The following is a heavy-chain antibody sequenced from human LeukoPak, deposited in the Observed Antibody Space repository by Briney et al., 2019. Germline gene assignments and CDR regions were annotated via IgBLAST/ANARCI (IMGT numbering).Heavy chain of an antibody. CDR3: ARGPLAVAGSPLFY. Sequence: ASVKVSCKASGYTFTSYGITWVRQAPGQGLEWMGWISANNGNTNYAQKIQGRVTMTTDTSTSTAYMELRSLRSDDAAVYYCARGPLAVAGSPLFYWGQGTLVTVSS. CDR1: GYTFTSYG. CDR2: ISANNGNT. V-gene: IGHV1-18*01. J-gene: IGHJ4*02. D-gene: IGHD6-19*01.